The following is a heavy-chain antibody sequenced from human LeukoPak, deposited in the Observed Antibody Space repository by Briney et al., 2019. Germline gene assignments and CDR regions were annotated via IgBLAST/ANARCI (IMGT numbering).Heavy chain of an antibody. D-gene: IGHD3-3*01. CDR1: GFTFSRFG. Sequence: GGSLRLSCAASGFTFSRFGMHWVRQAPGKGLEWVAFIRDDGSNKYYADSVKGRFTISRDNSKNTLYLQMNSLRAEDTAVYYCAKDRDYDFWTGYVDCWGQGTLVTVSS. CDR3: AKDRDYDFWTGYVDC. J-gene: IGHJ4*02. CDR2: IRDDGSNK. V-gene: IGHV3-30*02.